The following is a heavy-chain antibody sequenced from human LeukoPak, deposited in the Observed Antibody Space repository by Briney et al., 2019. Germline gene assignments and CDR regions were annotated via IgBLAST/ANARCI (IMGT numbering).Heavy chain of an antibody. CDR2: IYYSGST. Sequence: SETLSLTCTVSGGSISSSSYYWGWIRQPPGKGLEWIGSIYYSGSTYYNPSLKSRVTISVGTSKNQFSLKLSSVTAADTAVYYCATRPGMGIAVAGDDLMGYYYYMDVWGKGTTVTISS. CDR1: GGSISSSSYY. CDR3: ATRPGMGIAVAGDDLMGYYYYMDV. D-gene: IGHD6-19*01. J-gene: IGHJ6*03. V-gene: IGHV4-39*07.